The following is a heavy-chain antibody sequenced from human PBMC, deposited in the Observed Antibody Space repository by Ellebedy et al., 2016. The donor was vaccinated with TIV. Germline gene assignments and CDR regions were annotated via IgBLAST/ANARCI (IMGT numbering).Heavy chain of an antibody. V-gene: IGHV3-33*01. CDR3: ARRTRYYGSGIDY. CDR2: IWYDGSNK. D-gene: IGHD3-10*01. CDR1: GFTFSSYG. J-gene: IGHJ4*02. Sequence: GESLKISXAASGFTFSSYGMHWVRQAPGKGLEWVAVIWYDGSNKYYADSVKGRFTISRDNSKNTLYLQMNSLRAEDTAVYYCARRTRYYGSGIDYWGQGTLVTVSS.